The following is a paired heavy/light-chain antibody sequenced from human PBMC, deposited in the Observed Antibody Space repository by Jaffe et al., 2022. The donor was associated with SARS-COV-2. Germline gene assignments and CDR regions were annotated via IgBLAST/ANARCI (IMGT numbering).Heavy chain of an antibody. D-gene: IGHD2-15*01. V-gene: IGHV3-9*01. CDR2: ISWNSANR. Sequence: VQLVESGGGLVQPGRSLRLSCAASGFTFDDYAMHWVRQAPGKGLEWVSGISWNSANRGYADSVQGRFTISRDNAENSLYLHMNSLRVEDTAFYYCAKDADGGSPLAIDYWGQGTLVTVSS. J-gene: IGHJ4*02. CDR3: AKDADGGSPLAIDY. CDR1: GFTFDDYA.
Light chain of an antibody. Sequence: QSALTQPASVSGSPGQSIIISCTGTNSDVGNYNLVSWYQHHPGKAPKFMIYEVSKRPSGVSNRFSGSKSGNTASLTISGLQAEDEADYYCCSYVGSNTLIFGGGTRLTVL. CDR3: CSYVGSNTLI. CDR2: EVS. V-gene: IGLV2-23*02. CDR1: NSDVGNYNL. J-gene: IGLJ2*01.